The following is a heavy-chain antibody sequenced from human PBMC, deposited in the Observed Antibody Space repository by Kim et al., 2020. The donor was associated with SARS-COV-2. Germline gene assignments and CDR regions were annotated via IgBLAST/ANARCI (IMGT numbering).Heavy chain of an antibody. CDR3: AKGLWRWFGELGKEYYYYGMDV. CDR2: ISGSGGST. CDR1: GFTFSSYA. J-gene: IGHJ6*02. V-gene: IGHV3-23*01. D-gene: IGHD3-10*01. Sequence: GGSLRLSCAASGFTFSSYAMSWVRQAPGKGLEWVSAISGSGGSTYYADSVKGPFTISRDNSKNTLYLQMNSLRAEDTAVYYCAKGLWRWFGELGKEYYYYGMDVWGQGTTVTVSS.